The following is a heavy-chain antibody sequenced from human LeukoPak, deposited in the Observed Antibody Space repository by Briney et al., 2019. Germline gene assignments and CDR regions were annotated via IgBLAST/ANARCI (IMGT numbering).Heavy chain of an antibody. Sequence: GASVKVSCKASGYTFTGYYMHWVRQAPGQGLEWMGWINPNSGGTNYTQKFQGRVTMTRDTSISTAYMELSRLRSDDTAVYYCARDRAPRVPSSSYYFDYWGREPWSPSPQ. CDR3: ARDRAPRVPSSSYYFDY. CDR2: INPNSGGT. CDR1: GYTFTGYY. J-gene: IGHJ4*02. D-gene: IGHD6-13*01. V-gene: IGHV1-2*02.